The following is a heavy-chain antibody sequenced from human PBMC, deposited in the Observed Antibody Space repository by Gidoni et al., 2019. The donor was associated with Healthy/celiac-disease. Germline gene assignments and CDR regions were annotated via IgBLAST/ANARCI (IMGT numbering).Heavy chain of an antibody. CDR1: GFTFSRYS. CDR2: ISSGSSTI. Sequence: EMQLVESGGGLVQPGGSLSLSCAASGFTFSRYSMNWVRQAPGKGLEWVSYISSGSSTIYYAESGKGRFTIARENAKNSLYLQMNSLRDEDTAVYYCARAPVQDMIVVEFDYWGQGTLVTVSS. J-gene: IGHJ4*02. D-gene: IGHD3-22*01. CDR3: ARAPVQDMIVVEFDY. V-gene: IGHV3-48*02.